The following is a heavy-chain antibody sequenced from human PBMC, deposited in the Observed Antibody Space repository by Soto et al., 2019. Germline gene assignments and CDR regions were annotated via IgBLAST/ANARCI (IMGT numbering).Heavy chain of an antibody. CDR3: ARESHDILTGPPWVWYFDL. D-gene: IGHD3-9*01. Sequence: QVQLQQWGAGPLRPLETLSLTCGVSGGSFSGYYWAWIRQSPGKGLEWIGEINDRGSINYNTSLKSRGSISVDPAKNHYSLNLRSVTAADTAVYYCARESHDILTGPPWVWYFDLWGRGTLVTVSS. J-gene: IGHJ2*01. CDR2: INDRGSI. CDR1: GGSFSGYY. V-gene: IGHV4-34*01.